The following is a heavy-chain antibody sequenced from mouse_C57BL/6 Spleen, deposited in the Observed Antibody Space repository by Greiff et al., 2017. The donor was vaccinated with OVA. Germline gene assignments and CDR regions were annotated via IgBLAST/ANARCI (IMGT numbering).Heavy chain of an antibody. CDR1: GYTFTEYT. Sequence: VQLVESGAELVKPGASVKLSCKASGYTFTEYTIHWVKQRSGQGLEWIGWFYPGSGSIKYNEKFKDKATLTADKSSSTVYMELSRLTSEDSAVYFCARHEEDSNYVYWYFDVWGTGTTVTVSS. CDR3: ARHEEDSNYVYWYFDV. D-gene: IGHD2-5*01. V-gene: IGHV1-62-2*01. J-gene: IGHJ1*03. CDR2: FYPGSGSI.